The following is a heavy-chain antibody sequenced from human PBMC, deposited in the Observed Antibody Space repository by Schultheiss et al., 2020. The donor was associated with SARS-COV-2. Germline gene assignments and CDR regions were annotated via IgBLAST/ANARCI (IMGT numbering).Heavy chain of an antibody. Sequence: SQTLSLTCTVSGGSISSYYWSWIRQPPGKGLEWIGYIYYSGSTNYNPSLKSRVTISVDTSKNQFSLKLSSVTAADTAVYYCARTRVWGSPGGPSFDYWGQGTLVTVS. J-gene: IGHJ4*02. CDR1: GGSISSYY. V-gene: IGHV4-59*01. D-gene: IGHD6-13*01. CDR2: IYYSGST. CDR3: ARTRVWGSPGGPSFDY.